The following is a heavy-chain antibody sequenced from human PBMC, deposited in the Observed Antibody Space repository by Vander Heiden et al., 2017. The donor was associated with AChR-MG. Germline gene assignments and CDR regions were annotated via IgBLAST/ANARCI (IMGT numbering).Heavy chain of an antibody. Sequence: EVQLVESGGDLVQPGGSRRLSCAAPGFTFSSSDMTWVRQAPGKGLEWISYISSSGSTIYYADSVQGRFTISRDNAQNSLHLQMNSLTAEDTAVYYCARGARRFGETKYIDYWGHGTLVTVSS. CDR1: GFTFSSSD. J-gene: IGHJ4*01. CDR3: ARGARRFGETKYIDY. V-gene: IGHV3-48*03. CDR2: ISSSGSTI. D-gene: IGHD3-10*01.